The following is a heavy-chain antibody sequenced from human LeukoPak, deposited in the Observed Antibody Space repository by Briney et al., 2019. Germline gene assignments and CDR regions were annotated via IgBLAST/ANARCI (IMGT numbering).Heavy chain of an antibody. J-gene: IGHJ5*02. CDR2: ISGSGGST. Sequence: GGTLRLSCAASGFTFSIYAMTWVRQAPGKGLEWVSTISGSGGSTYYADSVKGRFTISRDNSKNTLYLQMNRLRAEDTAVYYCAKESTVTPGNVNWFDTWGQGTLVTVSS. V-gene: IGHV3-23*01. D-gene: IGHD4-17*01. CDR3: AKESTVTPGNVNWFDT. CDR1: GFTFSIYA.